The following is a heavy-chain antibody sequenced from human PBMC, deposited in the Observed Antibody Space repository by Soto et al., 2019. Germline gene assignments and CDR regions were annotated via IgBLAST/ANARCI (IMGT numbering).Heavy chain of an antibody. J-gene: IGHJ4*02. CDR2: ITPMFGKP. CDR3: ARDGALSDSSADYFLY. D-gene: IGHD3-22*01. CDR1: GGTFRRST. V-gene: IGHV1-69*01. Sequence: QVQLVQSGPEVKQPGSSVKVSCKASGGTFRRSTINWVRQAPGQGLEWMGGITPMFGKPNYAQKFQGRVTITADDSTSTGYMELRSLRSDDTAVYYCARDGALSDSSADYFLYWGQGTLVAVSS.